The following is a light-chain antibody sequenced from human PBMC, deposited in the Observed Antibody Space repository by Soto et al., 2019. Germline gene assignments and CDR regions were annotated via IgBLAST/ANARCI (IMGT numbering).Light chain of an antibody. CDR2: DAS. J-gene: IGKJ2*01. Sequence: DIQMTQSPSTLSASVGDRVTITCRASQSISSWLAWYQQKPGKAPKLLIFDASTLERGVPSRFSGGGSGTEFTLTISSLQPDDFATYYCQQYTSYYAFGQGTKVDIK. V-gene: IGKV1-5*01. CDR3: QQYTSYYA. CDR1: QSISSW.